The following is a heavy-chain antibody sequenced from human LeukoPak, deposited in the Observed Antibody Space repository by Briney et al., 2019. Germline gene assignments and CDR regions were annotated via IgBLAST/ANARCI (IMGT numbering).Heavy chain of an antibody. CDR2: MKRDGSEI. D-gene: IGHD2-2*01. CDR1: GFTFSTYW. V-gene: IGHV3-7*01. CDR3: ARFCGSTSWHSGYYYGIDV. J-gene: IGHJ6*02. Sequence: PGGSLRLSCSASGFTFSTYWMSWVRQAPGKGLEWVTNMKRDGSEIYYVDSVRGRFTISRDNARNSLYLQMNSLRAEDTAVYYCARFCGSTSWHSGYYYGIDVWGQGTTVTVSS.